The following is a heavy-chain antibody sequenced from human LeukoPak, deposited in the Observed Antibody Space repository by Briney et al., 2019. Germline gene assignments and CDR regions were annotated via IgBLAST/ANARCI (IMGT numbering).Heavy chain of an antibody. CDR3: AREGGYSSSPPFDY. D-gene: IGHD6-19*01. CDR1: GFTVSSNY. J-gene: IGHJ4*02. Sequence: GGSLRLSCAASGFTVSSNYMSWVRQAPGKGLEWVSVIYSGGSTYYADSVKGRFTISRDNSKNPLYLQMNSLGAEDTAVYYCAREGGYSSSPPFDYWGQGTLVTVSS. V-gene: IGHV3-66*02. CDR2: IYSGGST.